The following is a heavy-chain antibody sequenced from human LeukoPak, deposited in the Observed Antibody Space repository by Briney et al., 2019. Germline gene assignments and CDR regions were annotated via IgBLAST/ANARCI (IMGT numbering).Heavy chain of an antibody. D-gene: IGHD2-21*02. CDR2: INSDGSST. Sequence: GGSLRLSCAASGLTFSSYWMHWVRQAPGKGLVWVSRINSDGSSTSYADSVKGRFTISRDNAKNTLYLQMNSLRAEDTAVYYCARVPAQHIVVVTHDAFDIWGQGTMVTVSS. CDR3: ARVPAQHIVVVTHDAFDI. V-gene: IGHV3-74*01. CDR1: GLTFSSYW. J-gene: IGHJ3*02.